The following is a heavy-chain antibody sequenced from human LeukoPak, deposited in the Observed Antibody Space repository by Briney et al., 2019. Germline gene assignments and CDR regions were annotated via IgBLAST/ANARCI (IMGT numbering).Heavy chain of an antibody. D-gene: IGHD2-21*02. CDR3: ARFRDCGGDCYLLDY. Sequence: SETLSLTCTVSGGSISSFYWRWLRQPPGKALEWIGHIHYSGSTTYNPSLKSRVTMSVDTSKNQSPLKLSSVTAADTAVYYCARFRDCGGDCYLLDYWGQGTLVTVSS. V-gene: IGHV4-59*01. CDR2: IHYSGST. CDR1: GGSISSFY. J-gene: IGHJ4*02.